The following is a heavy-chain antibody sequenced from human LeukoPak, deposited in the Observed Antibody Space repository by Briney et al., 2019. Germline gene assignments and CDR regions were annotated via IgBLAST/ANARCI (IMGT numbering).Heavy chain of an antibody. CDR1: GFTFSSYA. D-gene: IGHD6-19*01. V-gene: IGHV3-30-3*01. J-gene: IGHJ4*02. Sequence: GRSLRLSCAASGFTFSSYAMRWVRQAPAKGLEWVAVISFDGSNKSYADSVKGRFTISRDNSKNTLYLQMNSLRAEDTAVYYCAKGGCLDYWGQGTLVTVSS. CDR2: ISFDGSNK. CDR3: AKGGCLDY.